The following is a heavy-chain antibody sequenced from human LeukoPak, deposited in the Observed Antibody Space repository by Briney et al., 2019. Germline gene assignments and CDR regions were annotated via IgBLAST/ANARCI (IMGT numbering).Heavy chain of an antibody. V-gene: IGHV4-59*08. Sequence: SETLSLTCTVSGGSISSYYWSWIRQPPGKGLEWIAYLFYSGSTDYNPSLESRVTISVDTSKNQFSLKLRSVTAADTAVYYCARSYCGSDCSSGGGIVDYWGQGTLVTVSS. J-gene: IGHJ4*02. CDR2: LFYSGST. D-gene: IGHD2-21*02. CDR3: ARSYCGSDCSSGGGIVDY. CDR1: GGSISSYY.